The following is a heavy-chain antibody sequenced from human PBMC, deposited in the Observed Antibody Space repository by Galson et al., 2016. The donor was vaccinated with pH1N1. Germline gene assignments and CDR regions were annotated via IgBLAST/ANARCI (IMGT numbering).Heavy chain of an antibody. D-gene: IGHD2-21*01. J-gene: IGHJ6*02. CDR1: GDTFSSSA. V-gene: IGHV1-69*01. CDR3: ASRPVVVSDRYYYFYDLDV. CDR2: TIPIYGTA. Sequence: SVKVSCKASGDTFSSSAISWVRQAPGHGLEWMGGTIPIYGTADYAQKFQGRVTITAYESTSTAYMELNSLRSEDTAVYYCASRPVVVSDRYYYFYDLDVWGQGTTVTVSS.